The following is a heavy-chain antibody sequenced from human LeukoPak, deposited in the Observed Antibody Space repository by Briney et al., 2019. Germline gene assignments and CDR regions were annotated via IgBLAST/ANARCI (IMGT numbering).Heavy chain of an antibody. V-gene: IGHV4-61*02. CDR2: IYTSGST. J-gene: IGHJ3*02. CDR1: GYSISNGYY. Sequence: PSETLSLTCTVSGYSISNGYYWGWIRQPAGKGLEWIGRIYTSGSTNYNPSLKSRITISVDTSKNQFSLKLSSVTAADTAVYYCARENYYDSSGDDAFDIWGQGTMVTVSS. D-gene: IGHD3-22*01. CDR3: ARENYYDSSGDDAFDI.